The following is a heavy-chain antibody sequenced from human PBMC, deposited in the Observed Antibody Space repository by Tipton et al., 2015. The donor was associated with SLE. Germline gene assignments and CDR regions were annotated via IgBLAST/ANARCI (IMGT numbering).Heavy chain of an antibody. CDR1: GGSVSSGSYY. J-gene: IGHJ4*02. D-gene: IGHD1-26*01. V-gene: IGHV4-61*01. CDR3: ARGRLGDSQHHFDY. Sequence: TLSLTCTVSGGSVSSGSYYWSWIRQPPGKGLEWIGYIYYSGSTNYNPSLKSRVTISVDTSKNQFSLKVSSVTAVDTAVYYCARGRLGDSQHHFDYWGQGTLVTVSS. CDR2: IYYSGST.